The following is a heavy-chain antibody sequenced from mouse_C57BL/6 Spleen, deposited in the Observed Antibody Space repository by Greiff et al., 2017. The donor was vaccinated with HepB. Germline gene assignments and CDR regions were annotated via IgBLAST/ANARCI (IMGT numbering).Heavy chain of an antibody. CDR3: ARDPPSHDAMDY. CDR1: GYSITSGYY. J-gene: IGHJ4*01. CDR2: ISYDGSN. V-gene: IGHV3-6*01. Sequence: DVQLQESGPGLVKPSQSLSLTCSVTGYSITSGYYWNWIRQFPGNKLEWMGYISYDGSNNYNPSLKNRISITRDTTKNQFFLKLNSVTTEDTATYNCARDPPSHDAMDYWGQGASVTVSS.